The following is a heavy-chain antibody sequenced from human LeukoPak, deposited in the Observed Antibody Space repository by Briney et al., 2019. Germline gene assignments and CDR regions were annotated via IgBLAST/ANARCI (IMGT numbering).Heavy chain of an antibody. CDR1: GGSISNYY. CDR2: IYNSGST. V-gene: IGHV4-59*01. D-gene: IGHD6-19*01. Sequence: PSEALSLTCTVSGGSISNYYWSWIRQPPGKGLEWIGYIYNSGSTNSNPSLKSRVTISVDTSKNQFSLRLSAVTAADTAVYYCARESSGWLYYFHYWGQGTLVTVSS. J-gene: IGHJ4*02. CDR3: ARESSGWLYYFHY.